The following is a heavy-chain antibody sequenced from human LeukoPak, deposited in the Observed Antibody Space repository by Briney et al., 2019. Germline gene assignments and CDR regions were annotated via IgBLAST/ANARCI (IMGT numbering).Heavy chain of an antibody. CDR1: GFTFSNYW. Sequence: PGGSLRLSCAASGFTFSNYWMHWVRQAPGKGLVWVSRINSDGINTSYADSVKGRFTISRDNAKNTLNLQMNSLRAEDTAVYYCARGWLRSYDAFDIWGQGTMVTVSS. J-gene: IGHJ3*02. V-gene: IGHV3-74*01. CDR2: INSDGINT. D-gene: IGHD5-12*01. CDR3: ARGWLRSYDAFDI.